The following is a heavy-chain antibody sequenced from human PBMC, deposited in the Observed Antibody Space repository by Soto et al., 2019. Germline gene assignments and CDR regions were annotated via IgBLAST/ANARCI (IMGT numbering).Heavy chain of an antibody. J-gene: IGHJ4*02. CDR2: INAGNGNT. CDR1: RYTFASYP. CDR3: ARDQECCSSTSLDC. V-gene: IGHV1-3*01. Sequence: ASVNVSCQASRYTFASYPMHWVRQPPGKGLEWMGWINAGNGNTKYSQRFQGRVTITRDTAASTAYMELSSLRPEATAVYFCARDQECCSSTSLDCWGQGTLVTVSS. D-gene: IGHD2-2*01.